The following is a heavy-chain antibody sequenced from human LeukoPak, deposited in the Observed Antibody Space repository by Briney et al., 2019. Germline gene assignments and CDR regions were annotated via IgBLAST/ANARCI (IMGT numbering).Heavy chain of an antibody. J-gene: IGHJ4*02. CDR1: GFTFSSYA. D-gene: IGHD4-23*01. CDR2: LSDSGGGT. Sequence: PGRSLRLSCAASGFTFSSYAMSCVRQAPGKGLEWVSSLSDSGGGTYYADSVKGRFTISRDNSKNTLYLQMNSLRAEDTAVYYCAKDLAYGGNSPFDYWGQGTLVTVSS. V-gene: IGHV3-23*01. CDR3: AKDLAYGGNSPFDY.